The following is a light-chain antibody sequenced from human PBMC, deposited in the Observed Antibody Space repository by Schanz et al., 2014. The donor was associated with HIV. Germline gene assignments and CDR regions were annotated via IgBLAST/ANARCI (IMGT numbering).Light chain of an antibody. V-gene: IGLV1-44*01. CDR3: TTWDDSLNGWV. J-gene: IGLJ3*02. Sequence: QSVLTQPPSVSAAPGQKVSISCSGSSSNIGINTVNWYQHLPGTAPKLLMYANMERPSGVPDRFSGSGSGTSASLAISGLQSEDEADYYCTTWDDSLNGWVFGGGTKLTVL. CDR1: SSNIGINT. CDR2: ANM.